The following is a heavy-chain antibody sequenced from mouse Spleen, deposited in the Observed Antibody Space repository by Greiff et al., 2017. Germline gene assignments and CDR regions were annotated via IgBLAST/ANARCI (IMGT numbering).Heavy chain of an antibody. J-gene: IGHJ2*01. CDR2: ISSGGSYT. V-gene: IGHV5-6*01. CDR3: ARLGYRYFDY. Sequence: DVQLQESGGDLVKPGGSLKLSCAASGFTFSSYGMSWVRQTPDKRLEWVATISSGGSYTYYPDSVKGRFTSSRDNAKNTLYLQMSSLKSEDTAMYYCARLGYRYFDYWGQGTTLTVSS. D-gene: IGHD2-14*01. CDR1: GFTFSSYG.